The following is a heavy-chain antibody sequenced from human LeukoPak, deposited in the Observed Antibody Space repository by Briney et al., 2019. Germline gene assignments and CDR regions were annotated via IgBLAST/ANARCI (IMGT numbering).Heavy chain of an antibody. V-gene: IGHV3-9*01. CDR2: ISWNSGYI. CDR3: AKVRGTYSSGYFFDY. D-gene: IGHD6-19*01. J-gene: IGHJ4*02. Sequence: PGGSLRLSCAASGFTFDNYAMHWVRHAPGKGLEWLSIISWNSGYIGDADSVKGRFTISRDNAKKSLDLQMNSLRADDTAFYYCAKVRGTYSSGYFFDYWGQGTLVTVSS. CDR1: GFTFDNYA.